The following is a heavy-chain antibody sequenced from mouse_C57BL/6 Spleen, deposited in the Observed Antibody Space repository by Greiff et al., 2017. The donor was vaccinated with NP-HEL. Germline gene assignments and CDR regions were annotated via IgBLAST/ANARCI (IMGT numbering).Heavy chain of an antibody. CDR2: INPSSGYT. J-gene: IGHJ2*01. Sequence: VQLQQSGAELARPGASVKMSCKASGYTFTSYMMHWVKQRPGQGLEWIGYINPSSGYTKYNQKFKDKATLTADKSSSTAYMQLSSLTSEDSAVYYCARGFPTPFDYWGQGTTLTVSS. CDR1: GYTFTSYM. D-gene: IGHD1-1*01. V-gene: IGHV1-4*01. CDR3: ARGFPTPFDY.